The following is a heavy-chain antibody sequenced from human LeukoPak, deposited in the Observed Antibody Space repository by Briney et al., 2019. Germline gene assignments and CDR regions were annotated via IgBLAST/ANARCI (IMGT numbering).Heavy chain of an antibody. V-gene: IGHV3-21*01. CDR3: AREAAVAVFDY. D-gene: IGHD6-19*01. CDR1: GFTFSTYT. J-gene: IGHJ4*02. CDR2: ISSTCSYI. Sequence: GGSLRLSCAASGFTFSTYTMNWVRQAPGKGLQWVSSISSTCSYIYYADSVKGRFTISRDNAKNSLYLQLNSLRAEDTAVYYCAREAAVAVFDYWGQGTLVTVSS.